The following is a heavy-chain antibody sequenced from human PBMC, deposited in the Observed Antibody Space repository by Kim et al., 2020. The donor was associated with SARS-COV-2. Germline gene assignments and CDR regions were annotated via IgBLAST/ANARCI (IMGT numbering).Heavy chain of an antibody. CDR3: ARDGGRLQTFDY. V-gene: IGHV4-39*07. Sequence: YYNPSLKSRVTISVDTSKNQFSLKLSSVTAADTAVYYCARDGGRLQTFDYWGQGTLVTVSS. J-gene: IGHJ4*02. D-gene: IGHD6-25*01.